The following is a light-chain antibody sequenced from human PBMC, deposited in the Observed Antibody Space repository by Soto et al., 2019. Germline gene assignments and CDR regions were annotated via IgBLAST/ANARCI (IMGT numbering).Light chain of an antibody. J-gene: IGKJ1*01. Sequence: EIVLTQTPVTLSLSPGERATLSCRASQSVSSSYLALYQQKPGQAPRLLIYGASSSATGIPDRFSGSGSGTDFTLTISRLEPEDFAVYYCQQYGSSPTWTFGQGTKVDIK. CDR1: QSVSSSY. CDR2: GAS. V-gene: IGKV3-20*01. CDR3: QQYGSSPTWT.